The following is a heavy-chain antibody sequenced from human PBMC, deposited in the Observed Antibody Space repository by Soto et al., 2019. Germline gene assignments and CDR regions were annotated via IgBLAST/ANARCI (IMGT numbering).Heavy chain of an antibody. CDR1: GGSISSSSYY. CDR2: IYYSGTT. V-gene: IGHV4-31*03. Sequence: TSETLSLTCTVSGGSISSSSYYWGWIRQPPGKGLEWIGYIYYSGTTCYNPSLKSRVTISLDTSKNQFSLKLSSVTAADTAVYYCERELDTAMVYDYWGQGTLVTVSS. D-gene: IGHD5-18*01. J-gene: IGHJ4*02. CDR3: ERELDTAMVYDY.